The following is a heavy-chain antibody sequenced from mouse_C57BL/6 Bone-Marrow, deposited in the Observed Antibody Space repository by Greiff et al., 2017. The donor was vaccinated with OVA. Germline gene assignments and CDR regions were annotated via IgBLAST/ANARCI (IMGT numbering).Heavy chain of an antibody. V-gene: IGHV1-50*01. CDR3: ARGGGLLRAWFAY. CDR1: GYTFTSYW. D-gene: IGHD1-1*01. CDR2: IDPSDSYT. J-gene: IGHJ3*01. Sequence: QVQLQQSGAELVKPGASVKLSCKASGYTFTSYWMQWVKQRPGQGLEWIGEIDPSDSYTNYNQKFKGKATLTVDTSSSTAYMQLSSLTSEDSAVYYCARGGGLLRAWFAYWGQGTLVTVSA.